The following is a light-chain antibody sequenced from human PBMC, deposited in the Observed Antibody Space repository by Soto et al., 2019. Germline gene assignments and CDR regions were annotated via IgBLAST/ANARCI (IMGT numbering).Light chain of an antibody. J-gene: IGLJ1*01. Sequence: LTQPASVSGSPGQSIAISCTGSSSDVGIYNYVSWYQQHPGKVPKLIIYEVSNRPSGVSNRFSGSKSGNTASLTISGLQAEDEAPYYCSSYTTSSTRVFGTGTKGTVL. CDR1: SSDVGIYNY. CDR3: SSYTTSSTRV. CDR2: EVS. V-gene: IGLV2-14*01.